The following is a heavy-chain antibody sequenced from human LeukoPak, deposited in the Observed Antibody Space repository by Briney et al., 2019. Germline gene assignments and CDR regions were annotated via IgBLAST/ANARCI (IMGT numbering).Heavy chain of an antibody. V-gene: IGHV3-23*01. CDR2: ISGSGANT. J-gene: IGHJ4*02. D-gene: IGHD5-18*01. CDR3: ARDATEDVDTAMAN. Sequence: GGSLRLSCAASGFTFSSYAMNWVRQAPGKGLEWVSVISGSGANTYYADSVKGRFTISRDNSKNTLYLQMNSLRAEDTAVYYCARDATEDVDTAMANWGQGTLVTVSS. CDR1: GFTFSSYA.